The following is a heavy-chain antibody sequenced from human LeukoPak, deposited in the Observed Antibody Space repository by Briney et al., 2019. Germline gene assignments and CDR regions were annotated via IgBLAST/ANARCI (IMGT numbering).Heavy chain of an antibody. J-gene: IGHJ4*02. CDR3: AGRYYYGSGSYYNPFDY. CDR2: ISGSGGST. Sequence: QPGGSLRLSCAASGFTFSSYAMSWVRQAPGKGLEWVSAISGSGGSTYYADSVKGRFTISRDNSKNTLYLQMNSLRAEDTPVYYCAGRYYYGSGSYYNPFDYWGQGTLVTVSS. CDR1: GFTFSSYA. V-gene: IGHV3-23*01. D-gene: IGHD3-10*01.